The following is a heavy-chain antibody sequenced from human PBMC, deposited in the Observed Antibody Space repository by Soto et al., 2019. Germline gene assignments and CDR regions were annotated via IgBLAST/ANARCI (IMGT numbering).Heavy chain of an antibody. CDR1: GGTFSSYT. J-gene: IGHJ6*02. Sequence: QVQLVQSGAEVKKPGSSVKVSCKASGGTFSSYTISWVRQAPGQGLEWMGRIIPILGIANYAQKFQGRVTITADKSTSTAYMELSSLRSEDTAVYYCARDPASYSTYYYYGMDVWGQGTTVTVSS. D-gene: IGHD1-26*01. V-gene: IGHV1-69*08. CDR3: ARDPASYSTYYYYGMDV. CDR2: IIPILGIA.